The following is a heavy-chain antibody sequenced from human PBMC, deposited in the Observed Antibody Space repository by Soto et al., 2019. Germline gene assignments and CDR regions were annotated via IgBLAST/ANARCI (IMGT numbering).Heavy chain of an antibody. V-gene: IGHV3-23*01. Sequence: EVQLLDSGGGLVQPGGSLRLCCAASGFTFSNYVMNWVRQAPGKGLDWVSAISASGGSTYYADSVKGGFTISRDNSKNTLYLQMSSLRAEDTAVYYCAEGPVGSGYVLDCWGQGTLGTVSS. J-gene: IGHJ4*02. CDR2: ISASGGST. CDR3: AEGPVGSGYVLDC. CDR1: GFTFSNYV. D-gene: IGHD5-12*01.